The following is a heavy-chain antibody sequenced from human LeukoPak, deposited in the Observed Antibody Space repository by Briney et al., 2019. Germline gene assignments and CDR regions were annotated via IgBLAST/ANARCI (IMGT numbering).Heavy chain of an antibody. D-gene: IGHD6-19*01. V-gene: IGHV1-46*01. CDR3: ARDGGRSGWYYLDY. Sequence: ASLKVSCKASGYTFTGYYIHWVRQAPGQGLEWMGIINPSGGSTTYAQKFQGRVTMTRDTSTSRVYVGLSSLRSEDTAVYFCARDGGRSGWYYLDYWGQGTLVTVSS. CDR1: GYTFTGYY. J-gene: IGHJ4*02. CDR2: INPSGGST.